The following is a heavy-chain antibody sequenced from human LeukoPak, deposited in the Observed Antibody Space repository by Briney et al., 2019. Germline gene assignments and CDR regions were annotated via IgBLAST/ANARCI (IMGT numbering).Heavy chain of an antibody. J-gene: IGHJ4*02. V-gene: IGHV3-11*01. Sequence: GGSLRLSCAASGFTFSDYYMSWIRQAPGKGLEWVSYISSSGSTIYYADSVKGRFTISRDNAKNSLYLQMNSLRAEDTAVYYCAREGYDSSGYYYTDKEVPSHIDYWGQGTLVTVSS. CDR1: GFTFSDYY. CDR2: ISSSGSTI. D-gene: IGHD3-22*01. CDR3: AREGYDSSGYYYTDKEVPSHIDY.